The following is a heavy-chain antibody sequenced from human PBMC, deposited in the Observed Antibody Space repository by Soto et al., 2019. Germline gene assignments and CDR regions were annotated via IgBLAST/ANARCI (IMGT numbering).Heavy chain of an antibody. J-gene: IGHJ4*02. CDR3: ARDADIAAAGTRFDY. D-gene: IGHD6-13*01. Sequence: SETLSLTCTVSGGSISSGGYYWSWIRQHPGKGLEWIGYIYYSGSTYYNPSLKSRVTISVDTSKNQFSLKLSSVTAADTAVYYCARDADIAAAGTRFDYWGQGTLVTVSS. CDR1: GGSISSGGYY. V-gene: IGHV4-31*03. CDR2: IYYSGST.